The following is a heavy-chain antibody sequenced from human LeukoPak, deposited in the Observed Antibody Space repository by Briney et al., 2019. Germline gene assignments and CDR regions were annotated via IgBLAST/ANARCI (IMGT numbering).Heavy chain of an antibody. D-gene: IGHD2-8*01. CDR3: ARVECTDGSCYTFDY. V-gene: IGHV4-39*07. CDR1: GGSISSGGYY. CDR2: IHYSGST. J-gene: IGHJ4*02. Sequence: SETLSLTCTVSGGSISSGGYYWSWIRQHPGKGLEWIGSIHYSGSTYFSPSLKSRVTISVDTSKNQFSLKLRSVTAADTAVYYCARVECTDGSCYTFDYWGQGTLVIVSS.